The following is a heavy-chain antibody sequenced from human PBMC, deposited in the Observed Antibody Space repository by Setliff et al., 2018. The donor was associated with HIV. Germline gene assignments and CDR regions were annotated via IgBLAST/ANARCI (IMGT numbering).Heavy chain of an antibody. CDR1: GFTFSNFW. V-gene: IGHV3-7*01. CDR2: IKEDGSET. Sequence: LRLSCATSGFTFSNFWMTWVRQAPGKGLEWVANIKEDGSETFYVDSVKGRFTMSRDNAKNLVYLEMNSLKVEDTAVYYCARVFSPTGTLSPGFDYWGQGTLVTVSS. CDR3: ARVFSPTGTLSPGFDY. J-gene: IGHJ4*02. D-gene: IGHD1-1*01.